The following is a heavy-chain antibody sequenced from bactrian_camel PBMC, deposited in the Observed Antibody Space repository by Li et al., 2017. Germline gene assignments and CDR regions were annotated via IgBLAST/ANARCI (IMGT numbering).Heavy chain of an antibody. J-gene: IGHJ7*01. CDR1: GFTSGSGC. Sequence: HVQLVESGGGSVQAGGSLRLSCVASGFTSGSGCMGWFRQAPGKEREWVAGIYGDRRHYDDSVKGRFTISRDNAKNTLYLQMDSLRPEDTAMYYCASGPWGYCTRTKWEGGMNNWGKGTQVTVS. V-gene: IGHV3S55*01. D-gene: IGHD1*01. CDR2: IYGDRR.